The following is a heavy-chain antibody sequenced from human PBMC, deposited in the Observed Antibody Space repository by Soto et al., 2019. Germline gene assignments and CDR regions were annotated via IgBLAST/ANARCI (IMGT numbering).Heavy chain of an antibody. Sequence: SETLSLTCAVYGGSFSGNYWSWIRQPPGKGLEWIGELNHRGSTNYNPSLKSRVTISLDTSKNQLSLKLSSVTAADTAVYYCAREGVWLLYSSAFDIWGQGTMVTVSS. J-gene: IGHJ3*02. CDR1: GGSFSGNY. CDR2: LNHRGST. CDR3: AREGVWLLYSSAFDI. D-gene: IGHD3-3*01. V-gene: IGHV4-34*01.